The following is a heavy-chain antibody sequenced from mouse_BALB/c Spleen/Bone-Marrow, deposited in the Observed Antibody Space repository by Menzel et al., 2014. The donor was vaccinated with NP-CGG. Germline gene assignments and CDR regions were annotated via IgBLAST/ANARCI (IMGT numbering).Heavy chain of an antibody. CDR1: GFTFSYYA. D-gene: IGHD3-1*01. Sequence: EVQVVESGGGLVKPGGSLKLSCAASGFTFSYYAMSWVRQFPAKSLEWVAEISSGGSYTYYPDTVTGRFTLSRDNAKNTLYLEMSSLRSEDTAMYYCARDSSGYLDDWGQGTTLTVSS. CDR2: ISSGGSYT. CDR3: ARDSSGYLDD. J-gene: IGHJ2*01. V-gene: IGHV5-9-4*01.